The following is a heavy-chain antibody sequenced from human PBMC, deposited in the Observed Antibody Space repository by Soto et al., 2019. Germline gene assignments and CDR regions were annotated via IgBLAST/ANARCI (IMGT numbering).Heavy chain of an antibody. CDR3: ARVQTTVTTIDY. CDR2: IYYSGST. CDR1: GGSISSGGYY. J-gene: IGHJ4*02. V-gene: IGHV4-31*03. Sequence: PSETLSLTCTVSGGSISSGGYYWSWILQHPGKGLEWIGYIYYSGSTYYNPSLKSRVTISVDTSKNQFSLKLSSVTAADTAVYYCARVQTTVTTIDYWGQGTQVTVSS. D-gene: IGHD4-17*01.